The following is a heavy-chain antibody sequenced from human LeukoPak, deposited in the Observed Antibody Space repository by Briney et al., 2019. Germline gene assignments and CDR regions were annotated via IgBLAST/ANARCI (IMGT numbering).Heavy chain of an antibody. CDR3: ARGFRGYSYLVS. V-gene: IGHV4-34*01. CDR1: GGSFSGYY. D-gene: IGHD5-18*01. J-gene: IGHJ4*02. CDR2: INHSGST. Sequence: SPSETLSLTCAVYGGSFSGYYWSWIRQPPGKGLEWIGEINHSGSTNDNPSLKSRVTISVDTSKNQFALKLSSVTAADTAVYYCARGFRGYSYLVSWGQGTLVTVSS.